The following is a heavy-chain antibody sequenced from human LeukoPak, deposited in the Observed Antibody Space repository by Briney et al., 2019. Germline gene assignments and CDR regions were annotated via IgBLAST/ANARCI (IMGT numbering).Heavy chain of an antibody. J-gene: IGHJ3*02. V-gene: IGHV3-30*02. CDR1: GFTFSSYG. Sequence: PGGSLRLSCAASGFTFSSYGMHWVRQAPGKGLEWVAFIREDGSNRHNGDSVKGRFTISRDNAENKLYLQMNSLRAEDTAVYYCAKEEYSGYGDAFDIWGQGTMVTVSS. CDR3: AKEEYSGYGDAFDI. CDR2: IREDGSNR. D-gene: IGHD5-12*01.